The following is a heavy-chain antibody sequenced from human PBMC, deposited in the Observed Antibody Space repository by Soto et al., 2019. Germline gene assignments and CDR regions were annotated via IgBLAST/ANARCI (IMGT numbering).Heavy chain of an antibody. CDR3: AALPMRRGYSYGYRDY. J-gene: IGHJ4*02. Sequence: QMQLVQSGPEVKKPGTSVKVSCKASGFTFTSSAMQWVRQARGQRLEWIGWIVVGSGNTNYAQKFQERVPITRDMYRRTADMELSSRRSEDTAVYYCAALPMRRGYSYGYRDYWGQGTLVTVSS. CDR2: IVVGSGNT. CDR1: GFTFTSSA. V-gene: IGHV1-58*02. D-gene: IGHD5-18*01.